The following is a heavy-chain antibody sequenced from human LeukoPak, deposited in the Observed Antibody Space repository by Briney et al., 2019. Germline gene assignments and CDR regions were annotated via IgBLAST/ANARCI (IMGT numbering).Heavy chain of an antibody. V-gene: IGHV1-69*01. Sequence: SVNVSCKASGGTFSSYAISWVRQAPGQGLEWMGGIIPIFGTANYAQKFQGRVTITADESTSTAYMELSSLRSEDTAVYYCARDEQTEYAFDIWGQGTMVTVSS. D-gene: IGHD2-21*02. CDR3: ARDEQTEYAFDI. J-gene: IGHJ3*02. CDR1: GGTFSSYA. CDR2: IIPIFGTA.